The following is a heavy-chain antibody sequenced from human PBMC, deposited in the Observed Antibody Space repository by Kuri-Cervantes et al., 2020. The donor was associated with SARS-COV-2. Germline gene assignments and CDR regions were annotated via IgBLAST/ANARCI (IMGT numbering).Heavy chain of an antibody. V-gene: IGHV3-49*04. CDR3: TRYDFWSGYYMDV. D-gene: IGHD3-3*01. CDR2: IRSKAYGGTT. CDR1: GFTFGDYA. J-gene: IGHJ6*03. Sequence: GESLKISCTASGFTFGDYAMSWVRQAPGKGLEWVGFIRSKAYGGTTEYAASVKGRLTISRDDSKSIAYLQMNSLKTEDTAVYYCTRYDFWSGYYMDVWGKGTTVTVSS.